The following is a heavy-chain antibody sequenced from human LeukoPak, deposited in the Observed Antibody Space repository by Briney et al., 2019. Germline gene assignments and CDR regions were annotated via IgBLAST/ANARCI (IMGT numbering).Heavy chain of an antibody. CDR3: ARGLLYSGSFSRNWFDP. J-gene: IGHJ5*02. Sequence: SETLSLTCTVSGGSISSGDYYWSWIRQPPGKGLEWIGYIYYSGSTYYNPSLKSRVTISVDTSKNQFSLKLGSVTAADTAVCYCARGLLYSGSFSRNWFDPWGQGTLVTVSS. V-gene: IGHV4-30-4*01. CDR1: GGSISSGDYY. CDR2: IYYSGST. D-gene: IGHD1-26*01.